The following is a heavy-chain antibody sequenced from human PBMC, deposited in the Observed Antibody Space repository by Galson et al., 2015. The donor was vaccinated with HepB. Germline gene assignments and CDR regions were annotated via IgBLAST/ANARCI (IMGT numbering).Heavy chain of an antibody. Sequence: ETLSLTCGVPIGSFSGYRWTFIRQSPREGLEWIGDITYSGITASNPSLKSRVTISIDKSTIQFSLSLSSVTAADTAVYYCARGLSRPYQHYFDSWGQGTLVTVSS. CDR2: ITYSGIT. CDR3: ARGLSRPYQHYFDS. CDR1: IGSFSGYR. V-gene: IGHV4-34*01. J-gene: IGHJ4*02. D-gene: IGHD2-2*01.